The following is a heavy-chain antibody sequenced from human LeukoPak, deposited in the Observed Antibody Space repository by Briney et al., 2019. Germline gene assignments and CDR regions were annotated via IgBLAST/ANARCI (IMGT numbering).Heavy chain of an antibody. V-gene: IGHV3-74*01. CDR2: INGEGSIV. CDR3: AREWGNSVLPLDY. CDR1: GFTFSSYW. D-gene: IGHD3-16*01. J-gene: IGHJ4*02. Sequence: GGSLRLSCAASGFTFSSYWMHWVRQGPGIGLVWVSRINGEGSIVNYADSVKGRFTISSDNAKNTLDLQMNSLRVEDTSVYFCAREWGNSVLPLDYWGQGTLVTVSP.